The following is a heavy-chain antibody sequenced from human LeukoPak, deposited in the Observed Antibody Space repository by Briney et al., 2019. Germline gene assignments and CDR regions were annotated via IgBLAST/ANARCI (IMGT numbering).Heavy chain of an antibody. CDR3: ARHSYFDY. Sequence: SETLSLTCAVYGGSFSGYYWSWIRQPPGKGLEWIGEINHSGSTNYNPSLKSRVTISVDTSKNQFSLKLSSVTAADTAVYYCARHSYFDYWGQGTLITVSS. CDR1: GGSFSGYY. CDR2: INHSGST. J-gene: IGHJ4*02. V-gene: IGHV4-34*01.